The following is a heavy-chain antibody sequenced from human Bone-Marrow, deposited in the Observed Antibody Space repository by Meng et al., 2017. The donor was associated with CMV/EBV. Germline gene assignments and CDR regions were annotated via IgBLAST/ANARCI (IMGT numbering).Heavy chain of an antibody. V-gene: IGHV4-61*01. Sequence: SETLSLTCTVSGGSVHSGNSYWSWIRQPPGKGLEWIGYIYYSGSTSYNPSLKSRVTISVDTSKNQFSLKLRSVTAADMAVYYCGIWRNSYFDVWGRGTVVTVSS. CDR1: GGSVHSGNSY. J-gene: IGHJ2*01. CDR3: GIWRNSYFDV. D-gene: IGHD3-3*01. CDR2: IYYSGST.